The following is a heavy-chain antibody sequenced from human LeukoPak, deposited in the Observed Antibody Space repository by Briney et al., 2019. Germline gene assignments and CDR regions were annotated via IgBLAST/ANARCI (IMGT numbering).Heavy chain of an antibody. Sequence: SETLSLTCAVSGGSISSNSYYWGWIRQPPGKGLERIGSIYYSGSTYYNPSLKSRVTISVDTSKNQFSLKLSSVTAADTAVYYCARAQDTVVVPAAIEGYYFDYWGQGTLVTVSS. CDR2: IYYSGST. CDR1: GGSISSNSYY. CDR3: ARAQDTVVVPAAIEGYYFDY. V-gene: IGHV4-39*07. D-gene: IGHD2-2*01. J-gene: IGHJ4*02.